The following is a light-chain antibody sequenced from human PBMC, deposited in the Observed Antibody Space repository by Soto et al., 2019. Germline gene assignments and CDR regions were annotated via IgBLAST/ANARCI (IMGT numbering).Light chain of an antibody. Sequence: EIVLTQSPATLSLSPGERATLSCRASQSVSSYLAWYQQKPGQAPRLLIYDASNRATGIPARFSGSGSGTDFTLTISSLEPEDFAVYYWQQRSNWLTFGPGTRVDI. CDR1: QSVSSY. J-gene: IGKJ3*01. CDR2: DAS. CDR3: QQRSNWLT. V-gene: IGKV3-11*01.